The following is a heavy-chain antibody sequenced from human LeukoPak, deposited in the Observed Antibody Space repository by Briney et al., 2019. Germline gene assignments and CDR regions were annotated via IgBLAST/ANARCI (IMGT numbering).Heavy chain of an antibody. Sequence: EASVKVSCRASGYTFTDYYMHWVRQAPGQGLEWMGWLNPNTLVTNYAQHFQGRVSMTWDTSISTGYMDLHSLTSDDTAVYYCARKDGGRDGMDVWGQGTTVTASS. D-gene: IGHD2-15*01. V-gene: IGHV1-2*02. CDR3: ARKDGGRDGMDV. CDR2: LNPNTLVT. CDR1: GYTFTDYY. J-gene: IGHJ6*02.